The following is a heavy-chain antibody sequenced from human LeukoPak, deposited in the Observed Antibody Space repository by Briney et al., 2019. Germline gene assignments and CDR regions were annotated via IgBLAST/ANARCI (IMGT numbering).Heavy chain of an antibody. CDR2: ISSSSSYI. J-gene: IGHJ5*02. V-gene: IGHV3-21*01. CDR1: GFTFSSYS. D-gene: IGHD4-17*01. CDR3: ARDPGYGDYGGWFDP. Sequence: GGSLRLSCAASGFTFSSYSMNWVRQAPGKGLEWVSSISSSSSYIYYADSVKGRFTISRDNAKNSPYLQMNSLRAEDTAVYYCARDPGYGDYGGWFDPWGQGTLVTVSS.